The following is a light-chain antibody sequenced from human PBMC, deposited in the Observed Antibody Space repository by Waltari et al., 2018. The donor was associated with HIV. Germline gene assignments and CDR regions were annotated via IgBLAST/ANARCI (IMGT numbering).Light chain of an antibody. Sequence: QSALTQPPSASGSPGPSVTISCTGTSSDVGGYNFVSWYQQHPGKAPKLLIFEATKRPSGVPDRFSGSKSGNTASLTVSGLQAEDEADYYCSSYAGSSTLMFGGGTKLTVL. J-gene: IGLJ3*02. V-gene: IGLV2-8*01. CDR2: EAT. CDR1: SSDVGGYNF. CDR3: SSYAGSSTLM.